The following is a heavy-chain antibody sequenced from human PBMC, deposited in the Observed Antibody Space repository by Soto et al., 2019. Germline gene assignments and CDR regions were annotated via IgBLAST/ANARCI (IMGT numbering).Heavy chain of an antibody. CDR1: GGTFSSYA. D-gene: IGHD5-12*01. Sequence: QVQLVQSGAEVKKPGSSVKVSCKASGGTFSSYAISWVRQAPGQGLEWMGGIIPIFGTANYAQKFQGRVTITADESTSTAYMELSSLRSEDTAVYYCARVLGAKSGYSGYDTTNYFDYWGQGTLVTVSS. J-gene: IGHJ4*02. CDR3: ARVLGAKSGYSGYDTTNYFDY. V-gene: IGHV1-69*01. CDR2: IIPIFGTA.